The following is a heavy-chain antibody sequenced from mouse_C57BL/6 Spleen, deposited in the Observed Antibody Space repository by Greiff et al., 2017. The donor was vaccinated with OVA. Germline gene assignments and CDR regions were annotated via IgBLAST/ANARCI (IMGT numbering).Heavy chain of an antibody. J-gene: IGHJ1*03. CDR1: GFSLTSYG. D-gene: IGHD2-4*01. CDR3: AKKREYDYGYFDV. CDR2: IWRGGST. V-gene: IGHV2-5*01. Sequence: QVQLKQSGPGLVQPSQSLSITCTVSGFSLTSYGVHWVRQSPGKGLEWLGVIWRGGSTDYNAAFMSRLSITKDNSKSQVFFKMNSLQADDTAIYYWAKKREYDYGYFDVWGTGTTVTVSS.